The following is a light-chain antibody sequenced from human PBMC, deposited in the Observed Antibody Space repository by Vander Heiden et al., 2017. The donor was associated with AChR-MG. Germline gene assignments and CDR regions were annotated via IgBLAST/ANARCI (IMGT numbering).Light chain of an antibody. Sequence: ETVMTQSPATLSVSPGERATLSCRASQSVSSNLAWYQQKPGQAPRLLIYGASTRATGIPARFSGSGSGTEFTLTISSLQSEDFAVYYCQQYNYGAPSWTLGQGTKVEIK. CDR3: QQYNYGAPSWT. J-gene: IGKJ1*01. V-gene: IGKV3-15*01. CDR2: GAS. CDR1: QSVSSN.